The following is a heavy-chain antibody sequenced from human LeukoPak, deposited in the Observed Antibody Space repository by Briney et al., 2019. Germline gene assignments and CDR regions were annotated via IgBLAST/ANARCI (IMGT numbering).Heavy chain of an antibody. V-gene: IGHV4-39*02. D-gene: IGHD2-2*03. Sequence: SETLSLTCTVSNGSMTSDSYYWAWVRQPPGKGLEWIGTIFYSGKTYYSASLKSRVTVFLDTSKKNFSLRLSSVTAADTAVYYCARLWIVATWFDAWGQGALVTVSS. CDR1: NGSMTSDSYY. CDR2: IFYSGKT. J-gene: IGHJ5*02. CDR3: ARLWIVATWFDA.